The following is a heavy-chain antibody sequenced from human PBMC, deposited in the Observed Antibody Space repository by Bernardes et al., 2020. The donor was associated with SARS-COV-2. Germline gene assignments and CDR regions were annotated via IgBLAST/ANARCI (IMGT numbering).Heavy chain of an antibody. CDR2: INGDGSRT. CDR3: VRGPSDGHGRFEY. V-gene: IGHV3-74*01. J-gene: IGHJ4*02. CDR1: GFTFSSYW. Sequence: GGSLRLSCAASGFTFSSYWMHWVRQAPGKGLMWVSRINGDGSRTTYADSVKGRFTISRDNTKNTLYLQMNSLRAKDTAVYYCVRGPSDGHGRFEYWGQGTLGTVSS.